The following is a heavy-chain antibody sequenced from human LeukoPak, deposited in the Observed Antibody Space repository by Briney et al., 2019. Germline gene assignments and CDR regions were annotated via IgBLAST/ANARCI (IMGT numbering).Heavy chain of an antibody. CDR3: ARAVGYGSGNFDY. V-gene: IGHV1-69*13. J-gene: IGHJ4*02. Sequence: ASVKVSCKASGGTFSSYAISWVRQAPGQGLEWMGGIIPIFGTANYAQKFQGRLTITADESTSTAYMELSSLGSEDTAVYYCARAVGYGSGNFDYWGQGTLVTVSS. D-gene: IGHD3-10*01. CDR2: IIPIFGTA. CDR1: GGTFSSYA.